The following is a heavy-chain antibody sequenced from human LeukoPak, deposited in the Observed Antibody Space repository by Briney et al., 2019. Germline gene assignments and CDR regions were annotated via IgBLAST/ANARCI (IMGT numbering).Heavy chain of an antibody. Sequence: GGSLRLSCAASAFTFSNYWMHWVRQAPGKGLEWVANIKQDGSEKYYVDSVKGRFTISRDNAKNSLYLQMNSLRAEDTAVYYCARGSSSWDYWGQGTLVTVSS. V-gene: IGHV3-7*01. J-gene: IGHJ4*02. D-gene: IGHD6-13*01. CDR1: AFTFSNYW. CDR3: ARGSSSWDY. CDR2: IKQDGSEK.